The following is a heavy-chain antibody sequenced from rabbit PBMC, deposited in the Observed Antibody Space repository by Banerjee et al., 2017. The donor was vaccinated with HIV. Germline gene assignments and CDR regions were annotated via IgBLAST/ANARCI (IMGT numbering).Heavy chain of an antibody. CDR1: GVDVSSYYY. CDR2: IYTSVSGST. Sequence: QQQLEESGGGLVKPGGTLTLTCKASGVDVSSYYYMCWVRQAPGKGLEWIACIYTSVSGSTWYASWAKGRFTISKTSSTTVTLQMTSLTAADTATYFCARGGIGTGGGGYLWGPGTLVTVS. D-gene: IGHD1-1*01. V-gene: IGHV1S45*01. J-gene: IGHJ4*01. CDR3: ARGGIGTGGGGYL.